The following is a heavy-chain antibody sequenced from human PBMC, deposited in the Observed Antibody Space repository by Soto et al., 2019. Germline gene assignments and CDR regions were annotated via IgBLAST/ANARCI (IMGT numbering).Heavy chain of an antibody. CDR3: ARDRGDTDMVGNYYYYYGMDV. CDR2: IWYDGSNK. Sequence: GGSLRLSCAASGFTFSSYGMHWVRQAPGKGLEWVAVIWYDGSNKYYADSVKGRFTISRDNSKNTLYLQMNSLRAEDTAVYYCARDRGDTDMVGNYYYYYGMDVWGQGTTVTVS. CDR1: GFTFSSYG. V-gene: IGHV3-33*01. J-gene: IGHJ6*02. D-gene: IGHD5-18*01.